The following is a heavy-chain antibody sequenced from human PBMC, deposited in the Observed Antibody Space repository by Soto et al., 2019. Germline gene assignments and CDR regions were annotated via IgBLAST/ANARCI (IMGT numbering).Heavy chain of an antibody. J-gene: IGHJ4*02. CDR1: GYTFTRYY. V-gene: IGHV1-2*02. CDR2: INPNSGDT. CDR3: ARSVPGLHHFDD. Sequence: QVQLVQSGAEVRKPGASVKVSCKPSGYTFTRYYIQWVRQAPGQGLEWMGWINPNSGDTIYEQKFQGRDTMTRDRPINTAYMELNRLKCNDTAIYCCARSVPGLHHFDDWGQRALVTVSS. D-gene: IGHD4-4*01.